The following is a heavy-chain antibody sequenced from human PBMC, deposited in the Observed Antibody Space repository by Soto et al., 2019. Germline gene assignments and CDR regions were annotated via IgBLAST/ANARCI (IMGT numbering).Heavy chain of an antibody. D-gene: IGHD3-3*02. J-gene: IGHJ4*02. Sequence: AGSLTLSCAASGVNLRSCVWRWVRQAPGRGLEWVSGISESGEGTYYADSVKGRFAISRDNSKNTLYLQMNSLRAEDTAVYYSANHFRNGALTQKLANYWGPGTLVTVYS. CDR3: ANHFRNGALTQKLANY. V-gene: IGHV3-23*01. CDR1: GVNLRSCV. CDR2: ISESGEGT.